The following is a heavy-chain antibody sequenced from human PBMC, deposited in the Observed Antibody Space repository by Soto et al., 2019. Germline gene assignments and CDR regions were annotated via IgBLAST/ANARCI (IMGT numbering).Heavy chain of an antibody. V-gene: IGHV3-11*01. CDR1: GFTFSDYY. CDR2: ISSSGTGI. D-gene: IGHD2-21*01. CDR3: ARAYSDAFDI. J-gene: IGHJ3*02. Sequence: PGGSLRLSCAASGFTFSDYYMSWIRQAPGKGLEWVSYISSSGTGIYYPDSVKGRFTISRDNAKNSLYLQMSSLRAEDTALYYCARAYSDAFDIWGHGTMVTVSS.